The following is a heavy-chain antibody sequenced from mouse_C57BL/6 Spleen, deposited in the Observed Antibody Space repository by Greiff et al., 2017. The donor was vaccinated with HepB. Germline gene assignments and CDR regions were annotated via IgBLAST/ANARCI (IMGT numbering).Heavy chain of an antibody. J-gene: IGHJ4*01. Sequence: QVQLQQSGAELARPGASVKLSCKASGYTFTSYGISWVKQRTGQGLEWIGEIYPRSGNTYYNEKFKGKATLTADKSSSTAYMELRSLTSEDSAVYFCARELVITTVVATDYAMDYWGQGTSVTVSS. CDR2: IYPRSGNT. V-gene: IGHV1-81*01. CDR3: ARELVITTVVATDYAMDY. D-gene: IGHD1-1*01. CDR1: GYTFTSYG.